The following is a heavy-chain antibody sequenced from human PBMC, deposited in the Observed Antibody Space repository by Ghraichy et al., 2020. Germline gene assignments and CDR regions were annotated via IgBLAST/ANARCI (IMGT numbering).Heavy chain of an antibody. CDR2: ISGSGGST. D-gene: IGHD6-13*01. J-gene: IGHJ4*02. Sequence: LRLSCAASGFTFSSYAMSWVRQAPGKGLEWVSAISGSGGSTYYADSVKGRFTISRDNSKNTLYLQMNSLRAEDTAVYYCAKLHSSSWYIGDYWGQGTLVTVSS. CDR1: GFTFSSYA. CDR3: AKLHSSSWYIGDY. V-gene: IGHV3-23*01.